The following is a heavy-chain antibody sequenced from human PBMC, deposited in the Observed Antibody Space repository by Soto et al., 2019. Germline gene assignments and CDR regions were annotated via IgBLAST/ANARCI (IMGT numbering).Heavy chain of an antibody. V-gene: IGHV3-11*06. CDR1: GFSFSDYY. Sequence: QVQLVESGGGLVKPGGSLRLSCAASGFSFSDYYMNWIRQAPGKGLEWLSYISSTATSTNYADSVRGRFTISRDSAKNSLYLDMNALRAEDTAVYYCARARLVVEGRFDYWGQGTLVTVSS. J-gene: IGHJ4*02. CDR2: ISSTATST. CDR3: ARARLVVEGRFDY. D-gene: IGHD3-22*01.